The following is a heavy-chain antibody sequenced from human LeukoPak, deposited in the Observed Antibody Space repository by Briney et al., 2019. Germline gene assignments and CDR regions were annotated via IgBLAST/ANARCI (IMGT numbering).Heavy chain of an antibody. V-gene: IGHV3-33*01. CDR2: IWYDGRNK. CDR3: ATDHVVWQHLAILDY. D-gene: IGHD3-16*01. CDR1: GFIFSDYS. J-gene: IGHJ4*02. Sequence: GRSLRLSCAASGFIFSDYSMHWVRQAPGKGLEWVALIWYDGRNKYYADSVKGRFTISRDNSENTLYLQMNSLKAEDTAVYYCATDHVVWQHLAILDYWGQGTLATVSS.